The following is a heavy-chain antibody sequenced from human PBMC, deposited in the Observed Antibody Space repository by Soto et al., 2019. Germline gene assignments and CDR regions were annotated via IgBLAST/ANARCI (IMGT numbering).Heavy chain of an antibody. J-gene: IGHJ5*02. V-gene: IGHV3-23*01. D-gene: IGHD3-10*01. CDR1: GFTFSRYA. CDR3: AKGGDYGSGLFDP. Sequence: EVQLLESGGGLVQPGGSLRLSCAASGFTFSRYAMSWVRQAPGKGLEWVLAISGSGGSTYYADSVKGRFTFSRDNSKDTLYLQMNSLRAEDTAVYYCAKGGDYGSGLFDPWGQGTLVTVSS. CDR2: ISGSGGST.